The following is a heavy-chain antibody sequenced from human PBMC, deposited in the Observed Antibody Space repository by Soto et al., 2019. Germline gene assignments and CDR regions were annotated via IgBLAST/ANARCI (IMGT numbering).Heavy chain of an antibody. D-gene: IGHD3-16*01. CDR1: GXTFTSHS. CDR3: AREMGACSDSSCYPGPYDS. Sequence: GSLRLSCAASGXTFTSHSMNWVRQAPGQGMEWVSYITSKSTTIKYADSVKGRFTVSRDNAKNSLYMQLNSLRDEYTAVYYCAREMGACSDSSCYPGPYDSWGQGTLGTVSS. J-gene: IGHJ5*02. CDR2: ITSKSTTI. V-gene: IGHV3-48*02.